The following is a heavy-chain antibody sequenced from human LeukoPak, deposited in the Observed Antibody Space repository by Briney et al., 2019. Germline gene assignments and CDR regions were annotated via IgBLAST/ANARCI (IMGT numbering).Heavy chain of an antibody. V-gene: IGHV3-48*03. D-gene: IGHD5-24*01. CDR3: AVATIKDYFDY. Sequence: GGSLRLSCAASGFTFSSYEMNWVRQAPGKGLEWVSYISSSGSTIYYADSVKGRFTISRDNAKNSPYLQMNSLRAEVTAVYYCAVATIKDYFDYWGQGTLVTVSS. CDR1: GFTFSSYE. CDR2: ISSSGSTI. J-gene: IGHJ4*02.